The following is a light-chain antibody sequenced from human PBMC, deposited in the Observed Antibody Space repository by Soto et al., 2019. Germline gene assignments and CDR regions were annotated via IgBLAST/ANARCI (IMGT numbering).Light chain of an antibody. CDR2: SAS. J-gene: IGKJ1*01. V-gene: IGKV3-15*01. CDR1: QSISDT. Sequence: ERVITQSPATLSVSPGGRATLSCRASQSISDTLAWYQQKPGQAPRLLIYSASRRATGFPGRFSGSGSGTDFTLTISSLQSEDLAVYYCQQYNNWPWTFGQGTKVDIK. CDR3: QQYNNWPWT.